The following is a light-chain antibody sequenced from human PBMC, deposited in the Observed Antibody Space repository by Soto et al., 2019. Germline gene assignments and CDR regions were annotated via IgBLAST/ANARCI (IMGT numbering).Light chain of an antibody. CDR3: LLYYGGTHV. V-gene: IGLV7-43*01. CDR2: STR. J-gene: IGLJ1*01. CDR1: TGAVTSGHY. Sequence: QTVVTQEPSLTVSTGGTVTLTCASSTGAVTSGHYANWFQQKPGQAPRPLIYSTRNRHSWTPARFLGSLLGGRAALTLTGVQPEDEAEYYCLLYYGGTHVFGTGTKVTVL.